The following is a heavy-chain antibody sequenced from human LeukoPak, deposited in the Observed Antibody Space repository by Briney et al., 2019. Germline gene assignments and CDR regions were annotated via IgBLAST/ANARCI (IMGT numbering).Heavy chain of an antibody. J-gene: IGHJ4*02. CDR2: IKPDGSDS. Sequence: GGSLRLSCAASGFTFSNYWMTWVRQSPGKGLEWVAIIKPDGSDSYSVDSEKGCFTVSRDNAKNSLYLQMSSLRAEDTAVYYCARGGHRQKEFWGQGTLVTVSS. CDR1: GFTFSNYW. D-gene: IGHD3-10*01. V-gene: IGHV3-7*01. CDR3: ARGGHRQKEF.